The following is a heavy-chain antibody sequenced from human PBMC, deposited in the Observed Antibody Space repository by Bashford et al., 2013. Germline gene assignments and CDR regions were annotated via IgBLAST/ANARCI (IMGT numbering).Heavy chain of an antibody. V-gene: IGHV2-5*04. CDR3: AKIADRPKFGDLFRVSDFYYYGLDV. J-gene: IGHJ6*02. Sequence: LVKPTQTLTLTCTFSGFSLSTGGVGVGWIRQPPGKALEWLALIYWNDDKPYSPSLKSRLTITKDTSENQFSLRLTSVTAADTGVYYCAKIADRPKFGDLFRVSDFYYYGLDVWGQGTTVTVSS. CDR1: GFSLSTGGVG. CDR2: IYWNDDK. D-gene: IGHD3-10*01.